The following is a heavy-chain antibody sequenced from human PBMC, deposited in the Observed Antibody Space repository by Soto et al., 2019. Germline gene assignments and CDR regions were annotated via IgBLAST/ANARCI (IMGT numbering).Heavy chain of an antibody. D-gene: IGHD3-10*01. CDR2: INAYNGNT. J-gene: IGHJ6*02. V-gene: IGHV1-18*01. Sequence: ASVKVSCKASGYRFTSYGIGWVRQAPGQGLEWMGWINAYNGNTNYAQKFQGRVTITADKSTSTAYMELSSLRSEDTAVYYCAGEKYYYGSGSYFPLSPEYYGMDVWGQGTTVTVSS. CDR3: AGEKYYYGSGSYFPLSPEYYGMDV. CDR1: GYRFTSYG.